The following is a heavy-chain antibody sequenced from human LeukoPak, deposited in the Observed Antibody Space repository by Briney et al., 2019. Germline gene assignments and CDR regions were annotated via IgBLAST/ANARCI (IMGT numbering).Heavy chain of an antibody. CDR2: VHYSGST. Sequence: SETLSLTCAVYGGSFSGYYWSWIRQPPGKGLEWIGYVHYSGSTNYNPSLKSRVTISLDTSKNQFSLKLSSVTAADTAVYYCARHYGGYVSYGLDVWGQGTAVIVSS. J-gene: IGHJ6*02. CDR3: ARHYGGYVSYGLDV. CDR1: GGSFSGYY. D-gene: IGHD5-12*01. V-gene: IGHV4-59*01.